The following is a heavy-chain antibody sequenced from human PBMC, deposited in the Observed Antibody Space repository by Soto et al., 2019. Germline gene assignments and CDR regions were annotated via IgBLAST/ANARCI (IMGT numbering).Heavy chain of an antibody. D-gene: IGHD2-15*01. CDR3: ARDRIDFYAMDV. Sequence: PGGSLRLSCAVSGFNISDYGMHWVRQVPGKGLEWVALLRYDGNRKSYGDSVKGRFTLSRDKSKNTLYVQMDRLRAEDTAVYYRARDRIDFYAMDVWGQGTAVTVSS. CDR2: LRYDGNRK. CDR1: GFNISDYG. J-gene: IGHJ6*02. V-gene: IGHV3-30*02.